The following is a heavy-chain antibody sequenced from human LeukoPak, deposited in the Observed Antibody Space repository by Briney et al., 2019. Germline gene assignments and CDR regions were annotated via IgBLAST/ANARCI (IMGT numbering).Heavy chain of an antibody. V-gene: IGHV3-23*01. CDR2: ISGSGGST. Sequence: GGSLRLSCAASGFTFSSYAMSWVRQAPGKGLEWVSAISGSGGSTYYADSVKGRFTISRDNSKNTLYQQMNSLRAEDTAVYYCAKSLAVYYYYGMDVWGQGTTVTVSS. CDR1: GFTFSSYA. J-gene: IGHJ6*02. CDR3: AKSLAVYYYYGMDV.